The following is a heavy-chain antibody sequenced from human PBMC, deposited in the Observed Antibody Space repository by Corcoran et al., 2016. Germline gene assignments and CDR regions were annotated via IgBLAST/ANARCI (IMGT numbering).Heavy chain of an antibody. Sequence: QVQLVQSGAEVKKPGASVKVSCKASGYTFTGYYMHWVRQAPGQGLEWMGWINPNSGGTNYAQKFQGRVTMTRDTSISTAYMELSRLRSEDTAVYYCARDRYYYGSGSYKGHYYYYGMDVWGQGTTVTVSS. D-gene: IGHD3-10*01. CDR2: INPNSGGT. V-gene: IGHV1-2*02. CDR1: GYTFTGYY. CDR3: ARDRYYYGSGSYKGHYYYYGMDV. J-gene: IGHJ6*02.